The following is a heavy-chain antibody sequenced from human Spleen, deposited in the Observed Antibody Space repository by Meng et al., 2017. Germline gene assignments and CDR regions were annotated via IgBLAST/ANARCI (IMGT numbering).Heavy chain of an antibody. CDR3: ARGPTTMAHDFDY. Sequence: QVQLQQRGAGLLKPSETLSLTGVVSGGSFSDYYWSWIRQPPGKGLEWIGEINHSGSTNYNPSLESRATISVDTSQNNLSLKLSSVTAADSAVYYCARGPTTMAHDFDYWGQGTLVTVSS. CDR2: INHSGST. D-gene: IGHD4-11*01. CDR1: GGSFSDYY. J-gene: IGHJ4*02. V-gene: IGHV4-34*01.